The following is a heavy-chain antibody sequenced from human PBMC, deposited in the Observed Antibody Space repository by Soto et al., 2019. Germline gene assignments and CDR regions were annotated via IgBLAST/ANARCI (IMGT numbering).Heavy chain of an antibody. V-gene: IGHV3-30-3*01. CDR2: ISYDGSNK. Sequence: PGGSLRLSCAASGFTFSSYAMHWVRQAPGKGLEWVAVISYDGSNKYYADSVKGRFTISRDNSKNTLYLQMNSLRAEDTAVYYCARELAEGRGYSYGHYYYYGMDVWGQGTTVTVSS. J-gene: IGHJ6*02. CDR1: GFTFSSYA. D-gene: IGHD5-18*01. CDR3: ARELAEGRGYSYGHYYYYGMDV.